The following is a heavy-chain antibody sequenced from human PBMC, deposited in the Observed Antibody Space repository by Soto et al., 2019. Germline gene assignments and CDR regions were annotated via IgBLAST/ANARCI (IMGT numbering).Heavy chain of an antibody. Sequence: QVQLVQSGAEVKKPGSSVKVSCKASGGTFSSYTISWVRQAPGQGLEWMGRIIPILGIANYAQKFQGRVTITADKSTSTAYMELSSLSSEDTAVYYCASSTAGSGTHYYYYGMDVWGQGTTVTVSS. D-gene: IGHD3-10*01. CDR1: GGTFSSYT. J-gene: IGHJ6*02. CDR2: IIPILGIA. V-gene: IGHV1-69*02. CDR3: ASSTAGSGTHYYYYGMDV.